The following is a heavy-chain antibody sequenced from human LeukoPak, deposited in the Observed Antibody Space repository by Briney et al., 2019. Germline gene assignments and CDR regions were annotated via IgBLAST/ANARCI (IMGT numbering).Heavy chain of an antibody. Sequence: SVKVSCKASGGTFSRYAISWMRQAPGQGLEWMGGIIPIFGTANYAQKFQGRVTTTADESTSTAYMELSSLRSEDTAVYYCAREYGGYAHGFDYWGQGTLVTVSS. CDR2: IIPIFGTA. J-gene: IGHJ4*02. CDR1: GGTFSRYA. CDR3: AREYGGYAHGFDY. V-gene: IGHV1-69*13. D-gene: IGHD5-12*01.